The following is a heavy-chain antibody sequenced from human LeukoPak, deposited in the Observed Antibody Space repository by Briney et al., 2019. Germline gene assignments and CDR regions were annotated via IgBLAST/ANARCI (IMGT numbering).Heavy chain of an antibody. D-gene: IGHD2-2*01. CDR1: GFTFSTYG. CDR3: ARDLNIVVGPVHL. J-gene: IGHJ1*01. CDR2: IWYDGSKK. Sequence: GRSLRLSCAASGFTFSTYGMHWVRQAPGKGLEWVSLIWYDGSKKYYADSVKGRFTISRDNSKNTLYLQMNSLRAEDTAVYYCARDLNIVVGPVHLWGQGTLVTVSS. V-gene: IGHV3-33*01.